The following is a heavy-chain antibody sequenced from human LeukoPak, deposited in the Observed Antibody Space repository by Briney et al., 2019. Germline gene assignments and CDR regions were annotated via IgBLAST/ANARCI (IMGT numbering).Heavy chain of an antibody. Sequence: PGGSLRLSCAASGFPFSNAWMTWVRQAPGKGLEWVGRIKSKTDGGTTDYAAPVKGRFSISRDDLKNTLYLQMISLKTEDTAVYYCTTVGCSSTSCYFDYWGQGTLVTVSS. V-gene: IGHV3-15*01. CDR2: IKSKTDGGTT. CDR3: TTVGCSSTSCYFDY. J-gene: IGHJ4*02. D-gene: IGHD2-2*01. CDR1: GFPFSNAW.